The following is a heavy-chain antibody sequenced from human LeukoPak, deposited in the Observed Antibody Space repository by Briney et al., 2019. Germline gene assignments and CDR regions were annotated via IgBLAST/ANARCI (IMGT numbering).Heavy chain of an antibody. Sequence: SGPTLVKPTQTLTLTCTFSGFSLSTSGVGVGWIRQPPGKALEWLALIYWNDDKRYSPSLKNRLTITKDTSKNQVVLTMTNMDPVDTATYYCAHRRLDSALADAAFDIWGQGTMVTVSS. CDR3: AHRRLDSALADAAFDI. D-gene: IGHD5-18*01. V-gene: IGHV2-5*01. CDR1: GFSLSTSGVG. CDR2: IYWNDDK. J-gene: IGHJ3*02.